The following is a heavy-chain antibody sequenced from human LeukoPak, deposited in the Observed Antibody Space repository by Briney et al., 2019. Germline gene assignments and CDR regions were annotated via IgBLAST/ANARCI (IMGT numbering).Heavy chain of an antibody. J-gene: IGHJ4*02. CDR2: IYYSGTT. V-gene: IGHV4-39*01. D-gene: IGHD5-12*01. CDR1: AGSISSGTYD. CDR3: ASPPLGATRPFDY. Sequence: SETLSLTCTVSAGSISSGTYDWGWIRQPPGKGLEWIGTIYYSGTTYYNPSLKSRVTISIDTSKNQFSLKLSSVTAADTAVYYCASPPLGATRPFDYWGQGTLVTVSS.